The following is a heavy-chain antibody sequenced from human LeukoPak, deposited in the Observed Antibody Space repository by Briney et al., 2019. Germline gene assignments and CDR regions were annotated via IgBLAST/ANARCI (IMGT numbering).Heavy chain of an antibody. CDR3: ARGVDYGDYADY. J-gene: IGHJ4*02. Sequence: ASVKVSCKASGYTLTSYDINWVRQATGQGLEWMGWMNPNSGNTGYAQKFQGRVTMTRNTSISTAYMELSSLRSEDTAVYYCARGVDYGDYADYWGQGTLVTVSS. V-gene: IGHV1-8*01. D-gene: IGHD4-17*01. CDR2: MNPNSGNT. CDR1: GYTLTSYD.